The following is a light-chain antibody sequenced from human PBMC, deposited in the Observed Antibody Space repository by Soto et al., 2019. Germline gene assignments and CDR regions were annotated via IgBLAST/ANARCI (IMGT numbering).Light chain of an antibody. V-gene: IGKV3-15*01. CDR2: DAS. CDR1: QSINTK. Sequence: EILMTQSPATLSVSPGEGATFSCRASQSINTKIAWYQLKPGQAPRLLIYDASIRATGIPARFSGSGSGTEFSLTINSLQSEDFGVYFCQQYDQWWTFGQGTKVDIK. J-gene: IGKJ1*01. CDR3: QQYDQWWT.